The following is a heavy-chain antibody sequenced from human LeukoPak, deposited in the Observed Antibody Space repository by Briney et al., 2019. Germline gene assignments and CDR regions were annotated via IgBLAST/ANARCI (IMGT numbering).Heavy chain of an antibody. V-gene: IGHV4-4*09. CDR1: GCSISSHY. CDR2: IYTSGST. Sequence: PSGTLSLTCIVSGCSISSHYWSWIRQPPGKGLEWIGYIYTSGSTKYNPSPKSRVTISVETSKNQFSLKLSSVTAADTAVYFCASKVGASTYWYFDLWGRGTQVTVSS. CDR3: ASKVGASTYWYFDL. J-gene: IGHJ2*01. D-gene: IGHD1-26*01.